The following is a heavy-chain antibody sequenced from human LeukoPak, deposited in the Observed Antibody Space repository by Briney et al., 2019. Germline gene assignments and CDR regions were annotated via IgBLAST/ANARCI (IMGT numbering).Heavy chain of an antibody. CDR1: GYTFTSYY. J-gene: IGHJ5*02. CDR2: INPSGGST. CDR3: AREGCSSTSCYADNWFDP. D-gene: IGHD2-2*01. V-gene: IGHV1-46*01. Sequence: ASVKVSFKASGYTFTSYYMHWVRQAPGQGLEWMGIINPSGGSTSYAQKFQGRVTMTRDTSTSTVYMELSSLRSEDTAVYYCAREGCSSTSCYADNWFDPWGQGTLVTVSS.